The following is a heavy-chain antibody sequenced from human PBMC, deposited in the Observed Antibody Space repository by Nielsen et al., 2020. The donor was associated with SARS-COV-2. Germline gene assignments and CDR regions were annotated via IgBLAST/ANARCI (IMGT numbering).Heavy chain of an antibody. D-gene: IGHD5-18*01. CDR3: AKEDRGYSYGLIDY. J-gene: IGHJ4*02. CDR2: INSDGSRT. V-gene: IGHV3-74*01. Sequence: GGSLRLSCAASGFIFSNYWMHWVRQAPGKGLVWVSRINSDGSRTSHADSVKGRFTISRDNAKNTLYLQMNSLRAEDTAVYYCAKEDRGYSYGLIDYWGQGTLVTVSS. CDR1: GFIFSNYW.